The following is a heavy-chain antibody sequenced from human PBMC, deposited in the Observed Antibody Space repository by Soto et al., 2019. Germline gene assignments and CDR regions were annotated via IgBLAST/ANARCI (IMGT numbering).Heavy chain of an antibody. V-gene: IGHV3-23*01. CDR3: AKAPDYSYGDYAEGFDY. Sequence: PGGSLRLSCAASGFTFSSYAMSWVRQAPGKGLEWVSAISGSGGSTYYADYVKGRFTISRDNSKNTLYLQMNSLRAEDTAVYYCAKAPDYSYGDYAEGFDYWGQGTLVTVSS. CDR1: GFTFSSYA. J-gene: IGHJ4*02. D-gene: IGHD4-17*01. CDR2: ISGSGGST.